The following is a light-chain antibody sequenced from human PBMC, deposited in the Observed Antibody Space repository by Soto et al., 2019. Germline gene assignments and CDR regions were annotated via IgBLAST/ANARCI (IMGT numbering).Light chain of an antibody. CDR3: QQFHSFSRT. Sequence: DIQMTQSPSTLSGSVGDRVTITCRASQTISSWLAWYQQKPGKAPKLLIYKASTLKSGVPSRFSGSGSGTEFTLTISSLQPEDFATYYCQQFHSFSRTFGQGTKVDIK. J-gene: IGKJ1*01. CDR2: KAS. V-gene: IGKV1-5*03. CDR1: QTISSW.